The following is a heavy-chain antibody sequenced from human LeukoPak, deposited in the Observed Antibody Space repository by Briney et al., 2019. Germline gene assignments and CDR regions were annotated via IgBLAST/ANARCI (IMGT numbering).Heavy chain of an antibody. J-gene: IGHJ6*03. CDR3: AKTSLSDASGHYYYMDV. Sequence: PGGSLRLSCAASGFTFDDYAMYWVRQAPGKGLEWVSGISWNSGSIGYADSVKGRFTISRDNSQNTVSLQVNNLRIEDTALYYCAKTSLSDASGHYYYMDVWGKGTTVTVSS. CDR1: GFTFDDYA. CDR2: ISWNSGSI. D-gene: IGHD3-3*01. V-gene: IGHV3-9*01.